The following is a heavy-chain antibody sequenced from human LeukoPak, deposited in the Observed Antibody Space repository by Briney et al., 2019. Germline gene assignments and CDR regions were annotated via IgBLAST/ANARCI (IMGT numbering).Heavy chain of an antibody. J-gene: IGHJ4*02. Sequence: GGSLRLSCAASGFTVSSNYMSWVRQAPGKGLEWVSVIYSGGSTYYADSVKGRFTISRDNSKTTLYLQMNSLRAEDTAVYYCARVPYYYGSGSSDYWGQGTLVTVSS. V-gene: IGHV3-66*01. CDR3: ARVPYYYGSGSSDY. D-gene: IGHD3-10*01. CDR1: GFTVSSNY. CDR2: IYSGGST.